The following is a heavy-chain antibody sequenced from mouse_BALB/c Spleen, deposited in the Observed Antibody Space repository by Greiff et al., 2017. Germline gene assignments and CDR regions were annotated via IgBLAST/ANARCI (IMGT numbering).Heavy chain of an antibody. CDR1: GYTFTSYW. CDR3: ARGGIITTVVAKGYFDV. Sequence: VKLQQSGAELAKPGASVKMSCKASGYTFTSYWMHWVKQRPGQGLEWIGYINPSTGYTEYNQKFKDKATLTADKSSSTAYMQLSSLTSEDSAVYYCARGGIITTVVAKGYFDVWGAGTTVTVSS. J-gene: IGHJ1*01. D-gene: IGHD1-1*01. CDR2: INPSTGYT. V-gene: IGHV1-7*01.